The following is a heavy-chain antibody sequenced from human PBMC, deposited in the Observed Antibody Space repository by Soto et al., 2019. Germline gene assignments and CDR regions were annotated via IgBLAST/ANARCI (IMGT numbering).Heavy chain of an antibody. CDR3: ARLSAGRYCTNGVCYDNYSNATDV. CDR2: INPNSGGT. Sequence: ASVKVSCKASGYTFTGYYMHWVRQAPGQGLEWMGWINPNSGGTNYAQKFQGRVTMTRDTSISTAYMELSRLRSDDTAVYYCARLSAGRYCTNGVCYDNYSNATDVRGQGPTGTVSS. V-gene: IGHV1-2*02. D-gene: IGHD2-8*01. J-gene: IGHJ6*02. CDR1: GYTFTGYY.